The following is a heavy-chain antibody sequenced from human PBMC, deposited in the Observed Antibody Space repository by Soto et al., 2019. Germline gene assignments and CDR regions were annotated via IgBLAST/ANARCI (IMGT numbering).Heavy chain of an antibody. CDR1: GFTFSTYW. CDR2: INSDGSRT. Sequence: EVQLVESGGGLVQPGGSLRLSCAASGFTFSTYWMHWVRQAPGKGLVWVSRINSDGSRTSYADSVKGRFTISRDNAKNTLYLQMNSLRAADTAVYYCASGVYFGGAFDIWGQGTMVTVSS. D-gene: IGHD3-16*01. V-gene: IGHV3-74*01. J-gene: IGHJ3*02. CDR3: ASGVYFGGAFDI.